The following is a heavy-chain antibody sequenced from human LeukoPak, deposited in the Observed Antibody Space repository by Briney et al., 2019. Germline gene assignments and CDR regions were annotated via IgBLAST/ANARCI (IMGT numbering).Heavy chain of an antibody. CDR1: GFTFSSYG. Sequence: PGGSLRLSCAASGFTFSSYGMHWVRQAPGKGLEWVAVISYDGSNKYYADSVKGRFTISRDNSKSTLYLEMNSLRVEDTAVYYCAREGLTGSTNWFDSWGQGTLATVSS. CDR3: AREGLTGSTNWFDS. D-gene: IGHD1-7*01. CDR2: ISYDGSNK. V-gene: IGHV3-33*05. J-gene: IGHJ5*01.